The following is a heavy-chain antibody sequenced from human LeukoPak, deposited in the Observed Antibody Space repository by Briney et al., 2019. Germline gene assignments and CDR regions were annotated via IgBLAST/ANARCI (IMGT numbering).Heavy chain of an antibody. Sequence: KSSETLSLTCAVSGYSISSGYYWGRIRQPPGKGLEWIGSIYHSGSTYYNPSLKSRVTISVDTSKNQFSLKLSSVTAADTAVYYCARDLRDYYGSGSYQLDYWGQGTLVTVSS. CDR3: ARDLRDYYGSGSYQLDY. CDR1: GYSISSGYY. J-gene: IGHJ4*02. V-gene: IGHV4-38-2*02. CDR2: IYHSGST. D-gene: IGHD3-10*01.